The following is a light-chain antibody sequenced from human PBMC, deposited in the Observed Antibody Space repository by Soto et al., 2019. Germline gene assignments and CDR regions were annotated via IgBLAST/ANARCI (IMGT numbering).Light chain of an antibody. Sequence: DLQMTQSPSTLSASVGDRVTITCRASQSISSWLAWYQQKPGKAPKLLIYDASSLESGVPSRFSGSGSGTEFTLTISSLQPDDFATYYCLQDYNYPWTFGQGTRLEIK. V-gene: IGKV1-5*01. CDR3: LQDYNYPWT. CDR2: DAS. J-gene: IGKJ5*01. CDR1: QSISSW.